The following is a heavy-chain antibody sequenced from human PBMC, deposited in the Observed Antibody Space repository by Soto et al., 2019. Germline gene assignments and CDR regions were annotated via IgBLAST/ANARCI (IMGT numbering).Heavy chain of an antibody. D-gene: IGHD2-15*01. V-gene: IGHV3-30*18. CDR3: AKDGGSLYYYYGMDV. CDR1: GFTFSSYG. J-gene: IGHJ6*02. CDR2: ISYDGSNK. Sequence: GGSLRLSCAASGFTFSSYGMHWVRQAPGKGLEWVAVISYDGSNKYYADSVKGRFTISRDNSKNTLYLQMNSLRADDTAVYYCAKDGGSLYYYYGMDVWGQGTTVTVSS.